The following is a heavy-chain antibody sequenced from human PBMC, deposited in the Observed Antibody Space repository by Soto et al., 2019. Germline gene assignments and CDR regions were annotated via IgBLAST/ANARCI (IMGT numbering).Heavy chain of an antibody. CDR3: AREGYCSGGSCYRLYYYGMDV. Sequence: ASVKVSCKASGYTFTSYGISWVRQAPGQGLEWMGWISAYNGNTNYAQKLQGRVTMTTDTSTSTAYMELRSLRSDDTAVYYCAREGYCSGGSCYRLYYYGMDVWGQETTVTVSS. CDR2: ISAYNGNT. CDR1: GYTFTSYG. D-gene: IGHD2-15*01. V-gene: IGHV1-18*01. J-gene: IGHJ6*02.